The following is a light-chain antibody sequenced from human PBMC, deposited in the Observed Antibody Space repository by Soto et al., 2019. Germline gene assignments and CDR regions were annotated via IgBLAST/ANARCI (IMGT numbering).Light chain of an antibody. CDR2: GGS. CDR3: QQSYNIPCT. CDR1: QNIHSF. V-gene: IGKV1-39*01. J-gene: IGKJ3*01. Sequence: DIQMTQSPSSLAASVGERVTITCRASQNIHSFLNWYQQKPGKAPQVLIYGGSALQSGVPSRFSGSGSGTDFTLTISSLQPEDFASYFCQQSYNIPCTVGPGTKVDSK.